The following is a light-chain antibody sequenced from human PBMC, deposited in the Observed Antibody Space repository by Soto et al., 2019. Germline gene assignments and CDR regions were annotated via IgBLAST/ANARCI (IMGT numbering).Light chain of an antibody. CDR1: SSDVGGYNC. J-gene: IGLJ1*01. V-gene: IGLV2-14*01. Sequence: SVLTQPASLSGSPGQSITISCTGTSSDVGGYNCVSWYQHHSGKAPKLMIYEVSNRPSGVSNRFSGSKSGSTASLTISGLQAEDEADYYCSPYTSSSTSYVFGTGTKVTVL. CDR2: EVS. CDR3: SPYTSSSTSYV.